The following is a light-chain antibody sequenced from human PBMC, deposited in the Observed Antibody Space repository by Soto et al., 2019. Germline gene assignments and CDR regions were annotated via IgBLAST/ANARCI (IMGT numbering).Light chain of an antibody. J-gene: IGKJ2*01. CDR3: QQYDLLPYT. CDR2: DAS. V-gene: IGKV1-33*01. Sequence: DIQMTQSPSSLSASVGDRVTITCRASQDITNYLNWYQQKPGTAPKLLIYDASNLEAGVPSRFSGSGSATDFRFTISSLQPEDVATYYCQQYDLLPYTFGQGTRLEIK. CDR1: QDITNY.